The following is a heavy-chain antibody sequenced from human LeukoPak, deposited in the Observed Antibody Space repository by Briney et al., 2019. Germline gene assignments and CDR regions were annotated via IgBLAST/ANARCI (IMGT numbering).Heavy chain of an antibody. D-gene: IGHD3-3*01. J-gene: IGHJ5*02. V-gene: IGHV1-8*01. CDR2: MNPNSGNT. Sequence: ASVKVSCTASGYTFTSYDINWVRQATGQGLEWMGWMNPNSGNTGYAQKFQGRVTMTRNTSISTAYMELSSLRSEDTAVYYCARALGQYYDFWSGPNWFDPWGQGTLVTVSS. CDR3: ARALGQYYDFWSGPNWFDP. CDR1: GYTFTSYD.